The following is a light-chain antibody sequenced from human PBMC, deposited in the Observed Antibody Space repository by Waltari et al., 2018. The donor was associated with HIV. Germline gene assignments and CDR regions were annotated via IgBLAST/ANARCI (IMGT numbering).Light chain of an antibody. V-gene: IGLV2-11*01. Sequence: QSALTQPRSVSGSPGQSVTISCTGTSSDIGGYNYVSWYQQYPGKAPKPMIDDVSERPSGVPDRFSGSKSGNTASLTISGLQAEDETDYYCCSYAGSSWVFGGGTKLTVL. J-gene: IGLJ3*02. CDR2: DVS. CDR3: CSYAGSSWV. CDR1: SSDIGGYNY.